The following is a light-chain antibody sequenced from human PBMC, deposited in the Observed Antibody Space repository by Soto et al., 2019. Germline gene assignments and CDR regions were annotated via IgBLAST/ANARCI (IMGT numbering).Light chain of an antibody. CDR3: QQSSSNPYT. Sequence: DIQMTQSPSSLSVSVGDRVTITCRASQSITNYLNWYQQKPGKAPKLLVYAASSLQSGVPSRFSGSGSGTDFTLTISSLQPEDFATYYCQQSSSNPYTFGQGTKLEIK. V-gene: IGKV1-39*01. J-gene: IGKJ2*01. CDR2: AAS. CDR1: QSITNY.